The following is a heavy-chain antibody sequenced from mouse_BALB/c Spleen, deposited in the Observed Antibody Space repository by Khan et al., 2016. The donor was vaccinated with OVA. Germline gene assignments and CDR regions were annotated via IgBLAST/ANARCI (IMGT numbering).Heavy chain of an antibody. D-gene: IGHD2-2*01. Sequence: QVQLQQSGGDLMKPGASVKISCKATGYTFSSYWIEWVKQRPGNGLEWIGQIFPGSVSTTYNEKFKGKATFTADTSSNTAYMQLSSLTSEDSAVCYCASGGYGGFAYWGQGTLVTVSA. CDR3: ASGGYGGFAY. CDR1: GYTFSSYW. V-gene: IGHV1-9*01. J-gene: IGHJ3*01. CDR2: IFPGSVST.